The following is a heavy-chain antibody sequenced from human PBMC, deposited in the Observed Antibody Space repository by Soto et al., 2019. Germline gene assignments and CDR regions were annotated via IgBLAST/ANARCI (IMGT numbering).Heavy chain of an antibody. Sequence: GESLKISCKGSGYSFTSYWTGWVRQMPGKGLEWMGIIYPGDSDTRYSPSFQGQVTISADKSISTAYLQWSSLKASDTAMYYCARRIGYCSSTSCYRGYDWFDPWGQGTLVTVSS. D-gene: IGHD2-2*02. V-gene: IGHV5-51*01. CDR3: ARRIGYCSSTSCYRGYDWFDP. CDR2: IYPGDSDT. CDR1: GYSFTSYW. J-gene: IGHJ5*02.